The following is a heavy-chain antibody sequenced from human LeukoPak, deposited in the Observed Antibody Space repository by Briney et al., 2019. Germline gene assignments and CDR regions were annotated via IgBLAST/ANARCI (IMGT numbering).Heavy chain of an antibody. V-gene: IGHV4-4*07. CDR2: IYTSGST. CDR1: GGYISSYY. D-gene: IGHD3-22*01. CDR3: ARDSYDSSGYYYGGWFDP. J-gene: IGHJ5*02. Sequence: SETLSLTCTVSGGYISSYYWSWIRQPAGKGLEWIGRIYTSGSTNYNPSLKSRVTMSVDTSKNQFSLKLSSVTAADTAVYYCARDSYDSSGYYYGGWFDPWGQGTLVTVSS.